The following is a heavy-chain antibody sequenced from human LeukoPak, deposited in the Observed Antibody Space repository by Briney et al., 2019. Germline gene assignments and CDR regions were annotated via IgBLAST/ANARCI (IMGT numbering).Heavy chain of an antibody. V-gene: IGHV3-23*01. CDR2: ISGSGGST. D-gene: IGHD6-13*01. J-gene: IGHJ6*02. Sequence: PGGSLRLSCAASGFTFSSYAMSWVRQAPGKGLEWVSAISGSGGSTYYADSVKGRFTISRDNSKNTLYLQMNSLRAEDTAVYYCAKTTRKLVRSGFRYYYGMDVWGQGTTVTVSS. CDR3: AKTTRKLVRSGFRYYYGMDV. CDR1: GFTFSSYA.